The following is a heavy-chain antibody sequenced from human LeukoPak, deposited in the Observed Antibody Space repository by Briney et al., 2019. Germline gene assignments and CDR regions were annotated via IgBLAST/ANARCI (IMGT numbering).Heavy chain of an antibody. J-gene: IGHJ1*01. D-gene: IGHD6-13*01. CDR2: INPNSGGT. CDR1: GYTFTGYY. V-gene: IGHV1-2*02. CDR3: ARGEVSSWYDYFQH. Sequence: ASVKVSCKASGYTFTGYYMHWVRQAPGQGLEWMGWINPNSGGTKYAQKFQGRVTMTRYTSISTGDMELSRLRSDDTAVYYCARGEVSSWYDYFQHWGQGSLVTVSS.